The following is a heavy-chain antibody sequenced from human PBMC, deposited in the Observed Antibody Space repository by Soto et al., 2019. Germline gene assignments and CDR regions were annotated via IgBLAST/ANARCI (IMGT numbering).Heavy chain of an antibody. Sequence: VRLEQSGAEVKKPGASVRLSCKTSGFTFSEYGLPWVRQAPGQSFEWMGWINAGDGETKYSQVFQGRVTISSDTSTRTIYMDVTNLSLEDTAVYFCARVSTGDLGGYWGQGPLVTVSS. V-gene: IGHV1-3*01. J-gene: IGHJ4*02. D-gene: IGHD4-17*01. CDR3: ARVSTGDLGGY. CDR1: GFTFSEYG. CDR2: INAGDGET.